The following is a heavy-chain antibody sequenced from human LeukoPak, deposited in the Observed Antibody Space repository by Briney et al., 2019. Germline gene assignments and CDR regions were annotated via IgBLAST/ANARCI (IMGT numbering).Heavy chain of an antibody. V-gene: IGHV3-66*01. D-gene: IGHD3-10*01. CDR2: IYDGGNT. CDR1: GFTVRSNY. Sequence: GGSLRLSCVASGFTVRSNYMSWVRQAPGKGLEWVSVIYDGGNTYYADSVKGRFTISRDNAKNSLFLQMNSLRAEDTAVYYCARDASGEPFDYWGQGTLVTVSS. J-gene: IGHJ4*02. CDR3: ARDASGEPFDY.